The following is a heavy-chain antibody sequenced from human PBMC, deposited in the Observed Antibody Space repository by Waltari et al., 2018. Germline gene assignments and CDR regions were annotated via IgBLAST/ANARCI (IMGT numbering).Heavy chain of an antibody. V-gene: IGHV3-23*01. J-gene: IGHJ4*02. CDR2: ISGSGGST. Sequence: EVQLLESGGGLVQPGGSLRLSCAASGFTFSSSAMSWVRQAPGKGLEWVSAISGSGGSTYYADSVKGRFTISRDNSKNTLYLQMNSLRAEDTAVYYCAKSGGAAGTVDYWGQGTLVTVSS. CDR3: AKSGGAAGTVDY. CDR1: GFTFSSSA. D-gene: IGHD6-13*01.